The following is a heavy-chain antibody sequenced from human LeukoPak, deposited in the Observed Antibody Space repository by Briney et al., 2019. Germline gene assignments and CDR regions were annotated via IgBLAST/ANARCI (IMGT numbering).Heavy chain of an antibody. CDR2: IYYSGST. Sequence: SETLSLTCTVSGGSISSGGYYWSWIRQHPGKGLEWIGYIYYSGSTYYNPSLKSRVTISVDTSKNQFSLKLSSVTAADTAVYYCARQALAAAGWFDPWGQGTLVTVSS. J-gene: IGHJ5*02. V-gene: IGHV4-31*03. D-gene: IGHD6-25*01. CDR1: GGSISSGGYY. CDR3: ARQALAAAGWFDP.